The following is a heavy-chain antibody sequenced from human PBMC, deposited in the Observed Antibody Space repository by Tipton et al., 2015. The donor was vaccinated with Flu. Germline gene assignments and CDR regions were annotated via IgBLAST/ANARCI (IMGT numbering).Heavy chain of an antibody. Sequence: TLSLTCSVSGDSIGGAYYWGWIRQPPGKGLEWIGYIYNNQYTKYSPSLKSRVTISVDSSRKQFSLQLRSVTAADTAVYYCARDPSLGMPEYFDSWGQGTMVTASS. D-gene: IGHD2-2*01. V-gene: IGHV4-61*08. CDR2: IYNNQYT. J-gene: IGHJ4*02. CDR3: ARDPSLGMPEYFDS. CDR1: GDSIGGAYY.